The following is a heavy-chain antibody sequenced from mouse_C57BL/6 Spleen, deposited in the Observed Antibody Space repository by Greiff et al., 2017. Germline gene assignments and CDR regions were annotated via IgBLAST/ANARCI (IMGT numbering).Heavy chain of an antibody. CDR1: GYAFSSYW. D-gene: IGHD4-1*02. Sequence: LQQSGASVKISCKASGYAFSSYWMNWVKQRPGKGLEWIGQIYPGDGDTNYNGKFKGKATLTADKSSSTAYMQLSSLTSEDSAVYFCARDGATGWFAYWGQGTLVTVSA. J-gene: IGHJ3*01. CDR3: ARDGATGWFAY. V-gene: IGHV1-80*01. CDR2: IYPGDGDT.